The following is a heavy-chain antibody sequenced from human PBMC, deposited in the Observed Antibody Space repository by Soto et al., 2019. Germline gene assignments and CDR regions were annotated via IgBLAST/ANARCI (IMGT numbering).Heavy chain of an antibody. CDR3: AKDRPYCSSTSCYPDAFDI. CDR2: ISGSGGST. CDR1: GGTCSSYA. Sequence: VGSLRLSCAASGGTCSSYAMSWVRQATGKGLEWVSAISGSGGSTYYADSVKGRFTISRDNSKNTLYLQMNSLRAEDTAVYYCAKDRPYCSSTSCYPDAFDIWGQGTMVTVSS. J-gene: IGHJ3*02. V-gene: IGHV3-23*01. D-gene: IGHD2-2*01.